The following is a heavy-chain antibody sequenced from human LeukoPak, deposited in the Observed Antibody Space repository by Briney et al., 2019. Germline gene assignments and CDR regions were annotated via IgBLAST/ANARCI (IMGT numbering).Heavy chain of an antibody. J-gene: IGHJ4*02. Sequence: GGSLRLSCAASGFTFSGYWMNWVRQAPGKGLEWVANIKLDGSETHYADSVEGRFTISRDNARNSLYLQMHSLRVEDTAVYYCARDEPGFGEFLLYWGQGTLVTVSS. D-gene: IGHD3-10*01. CDR1: GFTFSGYW. CDR3: ARDEPGFGEFLLY. V-gene: IGHV3-7*01. CDR2: IKLDGSET.